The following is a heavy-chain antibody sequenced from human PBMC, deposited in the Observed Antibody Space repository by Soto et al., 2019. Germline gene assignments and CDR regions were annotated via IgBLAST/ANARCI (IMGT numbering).Heavy chain of an antibody. J-gene: IGHJ4*02. CDR3: AKAHKVYASTWFFFDH. CDR1: GFTLGDYA. Sequence: EVELLESGGGLVQPGGSLRLSCVASGFTLGDYAMRWVRQAPGKGLEWVSGITASGRVTDYADSVKGRFTISRDNSKNTLSLQMSSLRAEDTAVYYCAKAHKVYASTWFFFDHWGQGTLVVVSS. V-gene: IGHV3-23*01. CDR2: ITASGRVT. D-gene: IGHD2-2*01.